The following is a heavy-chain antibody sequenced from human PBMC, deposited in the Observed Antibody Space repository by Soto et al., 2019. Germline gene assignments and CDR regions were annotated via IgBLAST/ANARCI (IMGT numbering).Heavy chain of an antibody. Sequence: EVQLLESGGGLVQPGGSLRLSCAASGFTFSSYAMSWVRQAPGKGLEWVSAISGSGGSTYYADSVKGRFTISRDNSKNMLYLQMNSLRAEDTAVYYCAKDKDCSGGSCYSDNYDAFDIWGQGTMVTVSS. CDR2: ISGSGGST. J-gene: IGHJ3*02. V-gene: IGHV3-23*01. CDR1: GFTFSSYA. CDR3: AKDKDCSGGSCYSDNYDAFDI. D-gene: IGHD2-15*01.